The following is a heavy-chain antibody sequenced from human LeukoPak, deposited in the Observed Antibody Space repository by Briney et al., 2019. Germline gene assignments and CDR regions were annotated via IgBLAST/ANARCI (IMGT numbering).Heavy chain of an antibody. CDR2: IRYDGSNK. CDR3: AKDLMRDRWFGES. D-gene: IGHD3-10*01. V-gene: IGHV3-30*02. CDR1: GFTFSSYG. J-gene: IGHJ5*02. Sequence: GGSLRLSCAASGFTFSSYGMHWVRQAPGKGLEWVAFIRYDGSNKYYADSVKGRFTISRDNSKNTLYLQMNSLRAEDTAVYYCAKDLMRDRWFGESWGQGSLVTVSS.